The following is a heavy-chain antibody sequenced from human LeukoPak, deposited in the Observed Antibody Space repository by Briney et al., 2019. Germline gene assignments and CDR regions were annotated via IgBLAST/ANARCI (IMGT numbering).Heavy chain of an antibody. J-gene: IGHJ4*02. CDR2: IWYDGSNK. CDR3: AKDRPYDFWSGYSAGYDY. D-gene: IGHD3-3*01. CDR1: GFTFSSYG. Sequence: SGGSLRLSCAASGFTFSSYGMHWVRQAPGKGLEWVAFIWYDGSNKYYADSVKGRFTISRDNSKNTLYLQMNSLRAEDTAVYYCAKDRPYDFWSGYSAGYDYWGQGTLVTVSS. V-gene: IGHV3-30*02.